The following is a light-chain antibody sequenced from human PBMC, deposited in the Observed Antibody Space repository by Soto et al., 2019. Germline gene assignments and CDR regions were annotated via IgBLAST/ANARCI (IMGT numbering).Light chain of an antibody. V-gene: IGKV3D-20*01. Sequence: EIVLTQSPATLSLSPGERATLSCGASQNVGSSYLAWYQQKPGLAPRLLIYDASSRATGIPDRFSGSGSGTDFTLTISRLEPEDFALYYCQQYGSSPFTFDPGTKVDIK. CDR2: DAS. J-gene: IGKJ3*01. CDR3: QQYGSSPFT. CDR1: QNVGSSY.